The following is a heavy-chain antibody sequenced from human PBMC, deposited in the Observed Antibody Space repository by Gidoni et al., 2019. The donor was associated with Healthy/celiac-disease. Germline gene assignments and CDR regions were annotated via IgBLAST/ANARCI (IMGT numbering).Heavy chain of an antibody. Sequence: QVQLVQSGAEVKKPGASVKVSCKASGYTFTSYYMHWVRQAPGQGLEWMGIINPSGGSTSYAQKFQGRVTMTRDTSTSTVYMELSSLRSEDTAVYYCARVRTYYDFWSGYSQVGMDVWGQGTTVTVSS. CDR2: INPSGGST. CDR3: ARVRTYYDFWSGYSQVGMDV. CDR1: GYTFTSYY. V-gene: IGHV1-46*01. J-gene: IGHJ6*02. D-gene: IGHD3-3*01.